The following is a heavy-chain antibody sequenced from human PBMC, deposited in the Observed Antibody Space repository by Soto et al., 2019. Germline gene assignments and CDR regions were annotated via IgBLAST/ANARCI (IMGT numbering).Heavy chain of an antibody. Sequence: SETLSLTCAVSGGSISSSNWWSWVRQPPGKGLEWIGEIYHSGSTNYNPSLKSRVTISVDTSKNQFSLKLTSVTAADTAVYYCARDKITGLFDYWGQGTLVTVS. CDR2: IYHSGST. V-gene: IGHV4-4*02. J-gene: IGHJ4*02. CDR3: ARDKITGLFDY. CDR1: GGSISSSNW. D-gene: IGHD2-8*02.